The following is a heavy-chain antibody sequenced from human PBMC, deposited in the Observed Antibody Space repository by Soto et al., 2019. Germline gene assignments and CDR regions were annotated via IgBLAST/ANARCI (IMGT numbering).Heavy chain of an antibody. CDR3: AHSPWGAAPDY. D-gene: IGHD3-16*01. V-gene: IGHV2-5*01. CDR2: IYWNDDK. CDR1: GFSVSARGVG. Sequence: ESGPTLVNPTQTLTLTCALSGFSVSARGVGVGWIRQPPGKALEWLAIIYWNDDKLYRPSLQSRLTTTKDTSKNQVVLTMTNMDPVDTATYYCAHSPWGAAPDYWGQGTPVTVSS. J-gene: IGHJ4*02.